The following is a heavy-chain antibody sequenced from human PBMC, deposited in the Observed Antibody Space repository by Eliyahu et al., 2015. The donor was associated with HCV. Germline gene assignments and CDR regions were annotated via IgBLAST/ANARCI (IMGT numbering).Heavy chain of an antibody. Sequence: QVQLQESGPGLVKPSETLSLTCTVSGGSISSYYWSWIRQPPGKGLEWIGYIYYSGSTNYNPSLKSRVTISVDTSKNQFSLKLSSVTAADTAVYYCARTTAAADAFDIWGQGTMVTVSS. V-gene: IGHV4-59*01. D-gene: IGHD6-13*01. CDR3: ARTTAAADAFDI. CDR1: GGSISSYY. J-gene: IGHJ3*02. CDR2: IYYSGST.